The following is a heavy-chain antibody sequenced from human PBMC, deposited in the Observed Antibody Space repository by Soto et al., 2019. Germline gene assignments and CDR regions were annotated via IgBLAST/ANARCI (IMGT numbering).Heavy chain of an antibody. Sequence: QVQLVQSGAEVKRPGASVKVSCKAYNYMFRSYGVSWVRQAPGQGLEWMGWISAFSGNTNYPQNFQGRITMTTDTSTGTAYMELRTLRSVDSAIYYCARDGGYGAGSYFDYWGQGTLVTVSS. V-gene: IGHV1-18*01. D-gene: IGHD3-10*01. CDR3: ARDGGYGAGSYFDY. J-gene: IGHJ4*02. CDR2: ISAFSGNT. CDR1: NYMFRSYG.